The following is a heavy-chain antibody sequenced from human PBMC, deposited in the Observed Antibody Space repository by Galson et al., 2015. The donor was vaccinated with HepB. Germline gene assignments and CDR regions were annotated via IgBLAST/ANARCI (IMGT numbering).Heavy chain of an antibody. Sequence: SLRLSCAASGFTFSSYSMNWVRQAPGKGLEWVSSISSSSSYIYYADSVKGRFTISRDNAKNSLYLQMNSLRAEDTAVYYCAREIPGYNWNDDPSTGAFDIWGQGTMVTVSS. CDR3: AREIPGYNWNDDPSTGAFDI. CDR2: ISSSSSYI. V-gene: IGHV3-21*01. D-gene: IGHD1-1*01. J-gene: IGHJ3*02. CDR1: GFTFSSYS.